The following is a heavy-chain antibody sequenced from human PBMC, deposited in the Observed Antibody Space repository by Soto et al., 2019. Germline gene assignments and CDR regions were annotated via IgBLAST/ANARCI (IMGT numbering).Heavy chain of an antibody. CDR3: ARAPSIYGIAD. D-gene: IGHD2-21*01. V-gene: IGHV1-3*05. J-gene: IGHJ6*02. CDR1: GYTFTSYA. CDR2: INAGNGNT. Sequence: QVQLVQSGAEEKKPGASVKVSCKASGYTFTSYAMHWVRQAPGQRLEWMGWINAGNGNTKYSQKFQGRVTITRDTFPSTAYMALSSPRSEDTAVYYWARAPSIYGIADRGQGTTVTVSS.